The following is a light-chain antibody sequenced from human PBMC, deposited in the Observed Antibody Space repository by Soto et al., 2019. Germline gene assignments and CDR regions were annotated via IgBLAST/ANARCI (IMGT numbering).Light chain of an antibody. V-gene: IGLV2-14*01. CDR2: EVN. Sequence: QSALTQPASVSGSPGQSITISCTGTSGDIGGYNYVSWYQQHPGKAPKLMIYEVNDRPSGVSNRFSGSKSGNTASLTISGLQAEDEADYYCSSYTSISTWVFGGGTKLTVL. CDR3: SSYTSISTWV. J-gene: IGLJ3*02. CDR1: SGDIGGYNY.